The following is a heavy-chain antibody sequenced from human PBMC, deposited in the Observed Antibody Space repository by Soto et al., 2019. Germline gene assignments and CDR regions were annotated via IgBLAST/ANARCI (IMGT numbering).Heavy chain of an antibody. Sequence: SETLSLTCTISGDSISSGGHYWGWIRQPPGEGLEWIATIYFTGNTYYNPSLKSRVTISVDTSKNQVSLRLSSVTATDTAIYYCARHGPYGFDTSGYLRHFDYWGQGTLVTVSS. CDR1: GDSISSGGHY. CDR3: ARHGPYGFDTSGYLRHFDY. J-gene: IGHJ4*02. D-gene: IGHD3-22*01. CDR2: IYFTGNT. V-gene: IGHV4-39*01.